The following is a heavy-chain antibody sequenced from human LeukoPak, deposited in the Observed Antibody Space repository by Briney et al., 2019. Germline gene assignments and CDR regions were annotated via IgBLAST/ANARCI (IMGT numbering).Heavy chain of an antibody. CDR2: INHSGST. CDR3: AREKGTMVRGVILSTGFDP. CDR1: GGSFSGYY. V-gene: IGHV4-34*01. D-gene: IGHD3-10*01. Sequence: PSETLSLTCAVYGGSFSGYYWSWIRQPPGKGLEWIGEINHSGSTNYNPSLKSRVTISVDTSKNQFSLKLSSVTAADTAVYYCAREKGTMVRGVILSTGFDPWGQGTLVTVSS. J-gene: IGHJ5*02.